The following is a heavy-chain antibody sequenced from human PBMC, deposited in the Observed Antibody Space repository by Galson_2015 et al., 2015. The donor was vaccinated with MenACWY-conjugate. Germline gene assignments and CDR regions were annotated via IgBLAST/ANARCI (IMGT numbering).Heavy chain of an antibody. CDR3: ARDFHYYDSSGYYYFAY. CDR2: IKQDGSEK. J-gene: IGHJ4*02. CDR1: GFSFSIYW. D-gene: IGHD3-22*01. Sequence: SLRLSCAASGFSFSIYWMSWVHQAPGKGLEWVANIKQDGSEKYYVDSVKGRFTISRDNAKNSLYLQMNSLRAEDTAVYYCARDFHYYDSSGYYYFAYWGQGTLVTVSS. V-gene: IGHV3-7*03.